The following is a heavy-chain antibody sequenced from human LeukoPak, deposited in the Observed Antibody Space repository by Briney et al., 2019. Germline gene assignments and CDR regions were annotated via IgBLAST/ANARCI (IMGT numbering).Heavy chain of an antibody. Sequence: GGSLRLSCAASGFTFSSYSMNWVRQAPGKGLEWVSSISSSSSYIYYADSVKGRFTISRDNAKNSLYLQMNSLRAEDTAVYYCARDPIAAAEITGWFDPWGQGTLVTVSS. D-gene: IGHD6-13*01. CDR3: ARDPIAAAEITGWFDP. CDR2: ISSSSSYI. CDR1: GFTFSSYS. J-gene: IGHJ5*02. V-gene: IGHV3-21*01.